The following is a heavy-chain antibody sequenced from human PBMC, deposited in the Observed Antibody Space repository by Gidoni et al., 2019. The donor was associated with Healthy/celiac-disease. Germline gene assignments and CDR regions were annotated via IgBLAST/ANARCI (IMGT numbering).Heavy chain of an antibody. CDR3: ARDSVWKSRRDGYNLVDY. CDR2: IWYDGSNK. J-gene: IGHJ4*02. V-gene: IGHV3-33*01. CDR1: GFTFSSYG. D-gene: IGHD5-12*01. Sequence: QVQLVESGGGVVQPGRSLRLSCAASGFTFSSYGMHWVRQAPGKGLEWVAVIWYDGSNKYYADSVKGRFTISRDNSKNTLYLQMNSLRAEDTAVYYCARDSVWKSRRDGYNLVDYWGQGTLVTVSS.